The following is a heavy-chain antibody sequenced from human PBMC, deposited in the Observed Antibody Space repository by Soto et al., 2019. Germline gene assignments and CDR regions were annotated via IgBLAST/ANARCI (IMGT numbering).Heavy chain of an antibody. D-gene: IGHD5-12*01. CDR3: VSDRGYGHASVPYS. CDR2: ISYDGSRP. V-gene: IGHV3-30*03. Sequence: QAQLVESGGGVVQPGRSLRLSCAASGFAFSSYGMHWVRQAPGTGLEWVAVISYDGSRPHYADSVKGRFTISRDNSKNMVLLQMSSLRAEDTAVYYCVSDRGYGHASVPYSWGQGTLVSVS. J-gene: IGHJ4*02. CDR1: GFAFSSYG.